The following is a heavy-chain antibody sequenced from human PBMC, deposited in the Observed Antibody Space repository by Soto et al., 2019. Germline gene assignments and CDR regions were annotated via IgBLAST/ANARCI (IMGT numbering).Heavy chain of an antibody. D-gene: IGHD4-17*01. Sequence: SSETLSLTCTVSGGSISSGDYYWSWIRQPPGKGLEWIGYIYYSGSTYYNPSLKSRVTISVDTSKNQFSLKLSSVTAANTAVYYCARDKAATTVTTSSRGNNWFDPWGQGTMGTVSS. CDR1: GGSISSGDYY. CDR3: ARDKAATTVTTSSRGNNWFDP. CDR2: IYYSGST. J-gene: IGHJ5*02. V-gene: IGHV4-30-4*01.